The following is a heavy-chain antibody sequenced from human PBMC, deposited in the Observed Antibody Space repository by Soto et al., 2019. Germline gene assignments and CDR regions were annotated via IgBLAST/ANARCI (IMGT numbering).Heavy chain of an antibody. CDR2: IWYDGSNK. V-gene: IGHV3-33*01. Sequence: QVQLVESGGGVVQPGRSLRLSCAASGFTFSSYGMHWVRQAPGKGLEWVAVIWYDGSNKYYADSVKGRFTISRDNSKNTLDLQMNSLRAEDTAVYYCARDPPGAFDIWGQGTMVTVSS. CDR3: ARDPPGAFDI. CDR1: GFTFSSYG. J-gene: IGHJ3*02.